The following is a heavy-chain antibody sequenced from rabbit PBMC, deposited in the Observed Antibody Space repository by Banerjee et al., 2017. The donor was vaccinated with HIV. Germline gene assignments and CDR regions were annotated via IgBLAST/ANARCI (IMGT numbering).Heavy chain of an antibody. J-gene: IGHJ4*01. CDR2: IDTNTGKT. Sequence: QEQLEESGGDLVKPGASLTLTCTASGFSFSSYYYMYWVRQAPGKGLEWIGFIDTNTGKTFYASWAKGRFTISKTSPTTVTLQMTSLTVADTATYLCAGDLAGVIGWNFGLWGPGTLVTVS. D-gene: IGHD4-1*01. CDR1: GFSFSSYYY. CDR3: AGDLAGVIGWNFGL. V-gene: IGHV1S45*01.